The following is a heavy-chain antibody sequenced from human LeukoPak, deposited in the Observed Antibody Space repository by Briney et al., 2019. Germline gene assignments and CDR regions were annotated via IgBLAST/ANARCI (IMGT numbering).Heavy chain of an antibody. D-gene: IGHD2-2*01. V-gene: IGHV3-23*01. CDR3: AKDVPREYCSSTSCYWGGYFDY. CDR2: ISGSGGST. J-gene: IGHJ4*02. Sequence: GGSLRLSCAASGFTFSSYAMSWVRQAPGKGLEWVSAISGSGGSTYYADSAKGRFTISRDNSKNTLYLQMNSLRAEDTAVYYCAKDVPREYCSSTSCYWGGYFDYWGQGTLVTVSS. CDR1: GFTFSSYA.